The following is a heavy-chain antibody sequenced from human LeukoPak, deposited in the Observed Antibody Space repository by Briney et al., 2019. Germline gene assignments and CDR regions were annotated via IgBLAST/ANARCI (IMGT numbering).Heavy chain of an antibody. D-gene: IGHD3-10*01. J-gene: IGHJ3*01. Sequence: SETLSLTCTVSGGSISTYYWSWIRQPPGKGLEWIGYFYYSGSTKYNPSLKSRVTISVDTSKNQFSLNLISVTAADTAVYYCARDPAGGGALDLWGQGTMATVSS. CDR3: ARDPAGGGALDL. CDR1: GGSISTYY. V-gene: IGHV4-59*01. CDR2: FYYSGST.